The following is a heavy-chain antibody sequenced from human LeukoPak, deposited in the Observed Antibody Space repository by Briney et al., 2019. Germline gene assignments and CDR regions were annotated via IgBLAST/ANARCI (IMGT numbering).Heavy chain of an antibody. CDR2: SIPIFGTA. V-gene: IGHV1-69*01. Sequence: ASVKVSCKASVGTFSSYAISWVRQAPGQGLEWMGGSIPIFGTANYAQKFQGRVTITADESTSTAYMELSSLRSEDTAVYYCARDSGDLYGVVITHYFDYWGQGTLVTVSS. J-gene: IGHJ4*02. D-gene: IGHD3-3*01. CDR3: ARDSGDLYGVVITHYFDY. CDR1: VGTFSSYA.